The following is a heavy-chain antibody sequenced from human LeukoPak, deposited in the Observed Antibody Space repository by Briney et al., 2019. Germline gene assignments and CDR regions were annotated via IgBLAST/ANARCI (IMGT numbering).Heavy chain of an antibody. CDR2: INHSGNT. CDR1: GGSFSGYY. V-gene: IGHV4-34*01. Sequence: SETLSLTCAVYGGSFSGYYWTWIRQPPGKGLEWIGEINHSGNTNYNPSLKSRVAISVDTSKNQFSLKLSSVIAADTAMYYCARSKDGSGFAAYWGQGILVTVSS. CDR3: ARSKDGSGFAAY. J-gene: IGHJ4*02. D-gene: IGHD3-22*01.